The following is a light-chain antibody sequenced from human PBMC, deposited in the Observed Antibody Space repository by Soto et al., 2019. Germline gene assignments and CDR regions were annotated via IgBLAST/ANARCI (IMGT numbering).Light chain of an antibody. CDR1: QSISVW. V-gene: IGKV1-5*01. CDR2: DAT. J-gene: IGKJ2*01. Sequence: DIQITQSPSILSSSIGDRVAISCLASQSISVWLAWYQQKPGKAPRVLIFDATALESGVPSRFSGSGSGTEFTLTINNLQPDDFATYYCHQYSFYYTFGQGTKVDIK. CDR3: HQYSFYYT.